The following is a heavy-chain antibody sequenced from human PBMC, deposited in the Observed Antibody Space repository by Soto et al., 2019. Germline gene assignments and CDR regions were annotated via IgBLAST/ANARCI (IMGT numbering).Heavy chain of an antibody. CDR3: ARDRRRRTGMILPVVMDV. CDR1: GFTFSSYA. J-gene: IGHJ6*02. V-gene: IGHV3-30-3*01. D-gene: IGHD5-18*01. Sequence: QVQLVESGGGVVQPGRSLRLSCAASGFTFSSYAMHWVRQAPGKGLEWVAVISYDGSNKYYADYVKGRFTIPRDNSKNPLYPQMTRLRAEATAVYYGARDRRRRTGMILPVVMDVWGQGTTVTVSS. CDR2: ISYDGSNK.